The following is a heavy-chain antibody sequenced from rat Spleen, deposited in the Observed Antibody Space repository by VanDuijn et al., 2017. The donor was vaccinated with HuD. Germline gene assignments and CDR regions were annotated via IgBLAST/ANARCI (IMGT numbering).Heavy chain of an antibody. Sequence: EVQLVESGGGLVQPGRSLQLSCAASGFTFSDYGMAWVRQAPTKGLEWVATISYGDSSGHSSTYYRDSVKGRFTISRDNAESTLSLQMNSLKSEDTATYYCARATPEWNFDFWGPGTMVTVSS. V-gene: IGHV5-29*01. CDR2: ISYGDSSGHSST. CDR3: ARATPEWNFDF. J-gene: IGHJ1*01. CDR1: GFTFSDYG.